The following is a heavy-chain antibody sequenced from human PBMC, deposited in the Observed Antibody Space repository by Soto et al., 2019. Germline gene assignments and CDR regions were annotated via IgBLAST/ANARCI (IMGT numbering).Heavy chain of an antibody. CDR3: AINGEFHYYYGMDV. V-gene: IGHV1-2*02. CDR2: INPNSGGT. J-gene: IGHJ6*02. D-gene: IGHD3-10*01. CDR1: GYAFTGYY. Sequence: ASVKVSCKASGYAFTGYYMHWVRQAPGQGLEWMGWINPNSGGTNYAQKLQGRVTMTRDTSISTAYMELSRLRSDDTAVYYCAINGEFHYYYGMDVWGQGTTVTVSS.